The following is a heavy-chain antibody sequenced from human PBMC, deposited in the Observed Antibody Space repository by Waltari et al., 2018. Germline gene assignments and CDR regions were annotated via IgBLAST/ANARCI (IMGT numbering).Heavy chain of an antibody. CDR2: ISFDGLDK. V-gene: IGHV3-30*18. Sequence: QGQLVESGGGVVQPGRSLRLTCTASGFLFSNYGMHWVRQAPGKGLEWVAVISFDGLDKRYADSVKGRFTISRDNSNNTLFLELNSLTTDDTGVYFCAKANRHSGQDNWFDPWGHGAPVTVSS. CDR1: GFLFSNYG. CDR3: AKANRHSGQDNWFDP. D-gene: IGHD2-15*01. J-gene: IGHJ5*02.